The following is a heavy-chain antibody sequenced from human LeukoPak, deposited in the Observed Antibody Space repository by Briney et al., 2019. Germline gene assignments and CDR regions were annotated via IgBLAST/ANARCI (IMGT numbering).Heavy chain of an antibody. CDR1: GGSISSGSYY. Sequence: SQTLSLTCTVSGGSISSGSYYWSWIRQPAGKGLEWIGRIYTSGSTNYNPSLKRRVTISVDTSKNQFSLKLSSVTAADTAVYYCAREVRGAAGKPMYYFDYWGQGTLVTVSS. CDR2: IYTSGST. V-gene: IGHV4-61*02. J-gene: IGHJ4*02. D-gene: IGHD3-10*01. CDR3: AREVRGAAGKPMYYFDY.